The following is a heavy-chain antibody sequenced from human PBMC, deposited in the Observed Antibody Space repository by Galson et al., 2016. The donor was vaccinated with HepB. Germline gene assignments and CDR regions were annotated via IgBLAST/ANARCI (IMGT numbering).Heavy chain of an antibody. D-gene: IGHD3-22*01. CDR3: TTTSIRPDSSGNYDY. J-gene: IGHJ4*02. V-gene: IGHV3-73*01. CDR2: IRSKANNYAT. Sequence: LEWVGRIRSKANNYATGYAASVKGRFTVSRDDSKNTAYLQMDSLKAEDTALYYCTTTSIRPDSSGNYDYWGQGTLVTVSS.